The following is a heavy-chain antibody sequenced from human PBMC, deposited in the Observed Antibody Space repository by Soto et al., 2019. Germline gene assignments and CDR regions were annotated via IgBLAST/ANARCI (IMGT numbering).Heavy chain of an antibody. CDR1: GYRFTTYW. D-gene: IGHD5-12*01. CDR2: IYPGDSDS. CDR3: ARSRVSTPRLEDPFDI. Sequence: VSLKVSYKGCGYRFTTYWLTWVRQMPGKGLEYMGIIYPGDSDSRYSPAFQGQVTISADKSISTAYLQWTSLKASDTAIYYCARSRVSTPRLEDPFDIWGQGTMVTVSS. V-gene: IGHV5-51*01. J-gene: IGHJ3*02.